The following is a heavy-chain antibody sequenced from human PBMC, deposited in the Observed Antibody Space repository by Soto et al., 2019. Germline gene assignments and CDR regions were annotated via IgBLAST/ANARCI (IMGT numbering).Heavy chain of an antibody. CDR1: GGTFSSYA. J-gene: IGHJ3*02. CDR3: ARDSPSPYYYDSSGYYSLAAFDI. CDR2: IIPIFGTA. D-gene: IGHD3-22*01. V-gene: IGHV1-69*06. Sequence: QVQLVQSGAEVKKPGSPVKVSCKASGGTFSSYAISWVRQAPGQGLEWMGGIIPIFGTANYAQKFQGRVTITADKSTSTAYMELSSLRSEDTAVYYCARDSPSPYYYDSSGYYSLAAFDIWGQGTMVTVSS.